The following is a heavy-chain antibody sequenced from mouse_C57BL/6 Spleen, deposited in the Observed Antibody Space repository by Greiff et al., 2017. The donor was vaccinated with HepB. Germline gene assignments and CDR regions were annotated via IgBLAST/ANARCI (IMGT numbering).Heavy chain of an antibody. Sequence: EVQWVESGGGLVKPGGSLKLSCAASGFTFSDYGMHWVRQAPEKGLEWVAYISSGSSTIYYADTVKGRFTISRDNAKNTLFLQMTSLRSEDTAMYYCARPGTGYYYAMDYWDQGTSVTVSS. CDR2: ISSGSSTI. D-gene: IGHD4-1*01. V-gene: IGHV5-17*01. CDR3: ARPGTGYYYAMDY. J-gene: IGHJ4*01. CDR1: GFTFSDYG.